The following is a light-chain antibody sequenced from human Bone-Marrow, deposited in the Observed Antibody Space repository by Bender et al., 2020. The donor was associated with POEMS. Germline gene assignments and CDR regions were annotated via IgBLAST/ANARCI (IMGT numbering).Light chain of an antibody. J-gene: IGLJ3*02. Sequence: TISCSGTSSNFGNNAANWYQHAPGTAPKLLIYSNNQRPSGVPDRFSASTSGTSASLAISGLHSDDEADYYCSSWDDSLNGWVFGGGPKLTVL. CDR2: SNN. V-gene: IGLV1-44*01. CDR3: SSWDDSLNGWV. CDR1: SSNFGNNA.